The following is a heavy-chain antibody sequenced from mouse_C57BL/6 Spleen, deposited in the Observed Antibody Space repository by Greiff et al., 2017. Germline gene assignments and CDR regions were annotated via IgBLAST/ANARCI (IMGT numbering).Heavy chain of an antibody. J-gene: IGHJ2*01. CDR3: ARRGIITTVVAFDY. D-gene: IGHD1-1*01. CDR2: INPGRGGT. Sequence: VQLQQSGAELVRPGTSVKVSCKASGYAFTNYLIEWVKQRPGQGLEWIGVINPGRGGTNYNEKFTGKATLTADKSSSTAYMQLSSLTSEDSAVYFCARRGIITTVVAFDYWGQGTTRTVSS. CDR1: GYAFTNYL. V-gene: IGHV1-54*01.